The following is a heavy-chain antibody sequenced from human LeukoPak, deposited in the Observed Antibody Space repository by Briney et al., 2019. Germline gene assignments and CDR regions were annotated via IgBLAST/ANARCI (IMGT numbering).Heavy chain of an antibody. J-gene: IGHJ4*02. V-gene: IGHV4-34*01. CDR1: GGSFSGYY. D-gene: IGHD5-18*01. CDR2: INHSGGT. Sequence: SETLSLTCAVYGGSFSGYYWSWIRQPPGKGLEWIGEINHSGGTNYNPSLKSRVTISVDTSKNQFSLKLSSVTAADTAVYYCARVGDTAMVRPIDYWGQGTLVTVSS. CDR3: ARVGDTAMVRPIDY.